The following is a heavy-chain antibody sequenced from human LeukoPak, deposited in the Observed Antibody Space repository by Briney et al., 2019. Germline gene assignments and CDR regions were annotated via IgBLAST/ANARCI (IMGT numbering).Heavy chain of an antibody. CDR1: GGSISSSSYY. CDR3: ARGGYQLLCSWFDP. Sequence: SETLSLTCTVSGGSISSSSYYWGWIRQPPGKGLEWIGSIYYSGSTYYNPSLKSRVTISVDTSKNQFSLKLSSVTAADTAVYYCARGGYQLLCSWFDPWGQGTLVTVSS. J-gene: IGHJ5*02. V-gene: IGHV4-39*07. CDR2: IYYSGST. D-gene: IGHD2-2*01.